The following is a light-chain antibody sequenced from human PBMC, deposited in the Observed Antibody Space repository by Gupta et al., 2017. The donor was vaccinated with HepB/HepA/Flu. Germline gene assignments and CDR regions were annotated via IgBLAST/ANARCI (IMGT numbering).Light chain of an antibody. CDR2: DNN. CDR3: GTWDDSLSAPEV. CDR1: TSNIGNNY. V-gene: IGLV1-51*01. J-gene: IGLJ1*01. Sequence: GSTSNIGNNYVSWYQHLPGTAPKLLIYDNNERPSGIPDRFSAAKSGTTAILGITGLQTGDEAEYYCGTWDDSLSAPEVFGTGTKLTVL.